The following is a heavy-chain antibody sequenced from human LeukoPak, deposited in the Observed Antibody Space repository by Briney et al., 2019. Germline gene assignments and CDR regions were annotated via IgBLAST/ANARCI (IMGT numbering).Heavy chain of an antibody. Sequence: KPSETLSLTCTVSGGSISSYYWSWIRQPPGKGLEWIGYIYYSGSTNYNPSLKSRVTISVDTSKNQFSLKLSSVTAADTAVYYCAREAELYDSSGYQGYYYYGMDVWGQGTTVTVSS. J-gene: IGHJ6*02. CDR1: GGSISSYY. V-gene: IGHV4-59*01. CDR3: AREAELYDSSGYQGYYYYGMDV. CDR2: IYYSGST. D-gene: IGHD3-22*01.